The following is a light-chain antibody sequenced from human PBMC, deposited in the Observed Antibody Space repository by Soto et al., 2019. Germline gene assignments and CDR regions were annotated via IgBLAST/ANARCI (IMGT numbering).Light chain of an antibody. CDR3: PAWDDSLNCYG. V-gene: IGLV1-44*01. CDR2: SNN. CDR1: SSNIGINT. J-gene: IGLJ1*01. Sequence: QSVLTQPPSASGTPGQRVTISCSGSSSNIGINTVNWYQQLPGTAPKLLIYSNNQRPSGVPDRFSGSKSGTSASLAVSGLQYEDEADYYFPAWDDSLNCYGFGNGPKVTV.